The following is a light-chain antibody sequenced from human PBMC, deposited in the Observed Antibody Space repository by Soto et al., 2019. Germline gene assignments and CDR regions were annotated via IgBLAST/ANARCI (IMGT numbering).Light chain of an antibody. CDR1: SSNIGNYY. Sequence: QSVLTQPPSVSAAPGQKVTISCSGGSSNIGNYYVSWYQQHPGVAPKLLIFASDKRPSGIPDRFSGSQSGASGTLDITGLQTGDEADYYCGSWDGSLNTYVFGTGTKRTVL. CDR3: GSWDGSLNTYV. J-gene: IGLJ1*01. CDR2: ASD. V-gene: IGLV1-51*01.